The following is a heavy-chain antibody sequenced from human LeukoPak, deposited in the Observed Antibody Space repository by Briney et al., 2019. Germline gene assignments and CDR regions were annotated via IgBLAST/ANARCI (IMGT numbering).Heavy chain of an antibody. D-gene: IGHD5-24*01. CDR2: INHSGST. Sequence: PSESLSLTCAVYGGSFSGYYCSWTRPLPGNGLEWIGEINHSGSTNYNPSLKSRVTISVDTSKNQFSLKLSSVTAADTAMYYCARVRDGSVFEIWGQGTMVTVSS. V-gene: IGHV4-34*01. J-gene: IGHJ3*02. CDR1: GGSFSGYY. CDR3: ARVRDGSVFEI.